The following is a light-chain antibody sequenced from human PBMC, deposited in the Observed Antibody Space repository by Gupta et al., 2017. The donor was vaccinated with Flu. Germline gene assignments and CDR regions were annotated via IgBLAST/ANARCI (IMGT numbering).Light chain of an antibody. Sequence: EIVMTQSPATLSVSPGERATLSCRASQNVNSNLAWYQQKPGQAPRLLIYGASNRATSIPARFSGSGSGTDFTLTISSRQSEDFAVYYCQQYESWPPVTFGQGTKVEIK. V-gene: IGKV3-15*01. CDR2: GAS. CDR3: QQYESWPPVT. CDR1: QNVNSN. J-gene: IGKJ1*01.